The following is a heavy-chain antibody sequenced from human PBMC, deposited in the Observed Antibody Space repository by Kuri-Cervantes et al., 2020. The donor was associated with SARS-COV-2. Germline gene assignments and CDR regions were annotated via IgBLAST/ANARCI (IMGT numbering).Heavy chain of an antibody. D-gene: IGHD2-8*02. V-gene: IGHV4-30-2*01. CDR2: IYHSGST. CDR1: GGSISSGGYS. J-gene: IGHJ3*02. Sequence: SETLSLTCAVSGGSISSGGYSWGWIRQPPGKGLEWIGYIYHSGSTYYNPSLKSRVTISVDTSENQFSLKLTSVTAADTAVYYCAREPEYCPVGTCLYTDDAFDIWGQGTRVTVSS. CDR3: AREPEYCPVGTCLYTDDAFDI.